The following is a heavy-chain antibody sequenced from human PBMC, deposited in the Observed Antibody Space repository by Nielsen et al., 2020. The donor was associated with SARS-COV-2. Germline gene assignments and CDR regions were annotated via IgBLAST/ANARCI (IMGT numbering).Heavy chain of an antibody. D-gene: IGHD1-7*01. CDR1: GGSISSGGYY. CDR2: IYYSGTT. J-gene: IGHJ6*03. Sequence: SETLSLTCTVSGGSISSGGYYWSWIRQHPGKGLEWIGYIYYSGTTNYNPSLKSRVTMSLDSSKNQFSLKLRSVTAADTAVYFCARGLMSGTPDFYYSYMDVWDKGSTVTVSS. CDR3: ARGLMSGTPDFYYSYMDV. V-gene: IGHV4-31*03.